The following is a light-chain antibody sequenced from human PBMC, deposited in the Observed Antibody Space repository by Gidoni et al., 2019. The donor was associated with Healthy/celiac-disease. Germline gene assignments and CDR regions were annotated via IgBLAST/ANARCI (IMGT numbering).Light chain of an antibody. J-gene: IGLJ3*02. CDR2: GNS. Sequence: QSVLTPPPSVSGPPGQRVTISCTGSSSNIGAGYDVHWYQQLPGTAPKLLIYGNSNRPSGVPDRFSGSKSGTSASLAITGLQAEDEADYYCQSYDSSLSGSMFGGGTKLTVL. V-gene: IGLV1-40*01. CDR1: SSNIGAGYD. CDR3: QSYDSSLSGSM.